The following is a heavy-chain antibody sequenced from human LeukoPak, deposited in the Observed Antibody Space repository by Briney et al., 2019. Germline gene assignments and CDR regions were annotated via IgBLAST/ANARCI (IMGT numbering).Heavy chain of an antibody. J-gene: IGHJ4*02. D-gene: IGHD6-13*01. V-gene: IGHV4-38-2*02. Sequence: PSETLSLTCTVSGYSISSGYYWGWIRQPPGKGLEWIGSIYHSGSTYYNPSLKSRVTISVDTSKNQFSLKLSSVTAADTAVYYCARGGLAAAGTYFDYWGQGTLVTVSS. CDR1: GYSISSGYY. CDR2: IYHSGST. CDR3: ARGGLAAAGTYFDY.